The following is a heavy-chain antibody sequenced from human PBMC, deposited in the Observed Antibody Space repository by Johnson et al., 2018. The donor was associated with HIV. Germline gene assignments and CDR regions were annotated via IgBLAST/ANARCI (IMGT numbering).Heavy chain of an antibody. CDR3: ARVNFPSTGPCLGRVGAFDI. D-gene: IGHD7-27*01. Sequence: QVQLVESGGGVVQPGRSLRLSCAASGFTFSSYAMHWVRQAPGKGLEWVAVISYDGSNKYYADSVKGRFTISRDNSKNTLYLQMNSLRAEDTAVYYCARVNFPSTGPCLGRVGAFDIWGQGTMVTVSS. CDR1: GFTFSSYA. CDR2: ISYDGSNK. V-gene: IGHV3-30-3*01. J-gene: IGHJ3*02.